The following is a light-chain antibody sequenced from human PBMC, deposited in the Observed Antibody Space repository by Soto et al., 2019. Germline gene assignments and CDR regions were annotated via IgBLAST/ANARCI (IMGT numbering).Light chain of an antibody. CDR1: QSVSSY. CDR3: QQRSNWPPLT. CDR2: DAS. Sequence: EIVLTQSPATLSLSPGERATLSCRASQSVSSYLAWYQQKPGQAPRLLIYDASNRATGIPARFSGSGSGTDFTLSISSREPEDFEVYYCQQRSNWPPLTFGGGTKVEIK. V-gene: IGKV3-11*01. J-gene: IGKJ4*01.